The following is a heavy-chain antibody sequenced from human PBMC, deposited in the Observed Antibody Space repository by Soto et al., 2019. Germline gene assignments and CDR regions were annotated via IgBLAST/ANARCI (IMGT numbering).Heavy chain of an antibody. CDR1: GYTFTSYA. CDR2: INAGNGNT. Sequence: GASVKVSCKASGYTFTSYAMHWVRQAPGQRLEWMGWINAGNGNTKYSQKFQGRVTLTTDTSTSTAYMELRSLRSDDTAVYYCARVGPCSSTTCRYYYYYGMDVWGQGTTVIVSS. D-gene: IGHD2-2*01. CDR3: ARVGPCSSTTCRYYYYYGMDV. J-gene: IGHJ6*02. V-gene: IGHV1-3*01.